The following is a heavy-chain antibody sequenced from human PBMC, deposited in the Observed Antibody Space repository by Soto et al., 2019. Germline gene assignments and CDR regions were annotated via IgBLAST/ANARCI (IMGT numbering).Heavy chain of an antibody. CDR1: GGSISSSSYY. Sequence: SETLSLTCTVSGGSISSSSYYWGWIRQPPGKGLEWIGSIYYSGSTYYNPSLKSRVTISVDKSKNQFSLKLSSVTAADTAVYKWAVITMVGGVITYFNNGGQETLFTVSS. D-gene: IGHD3-10*01. V-gene: IGHV4-39*07. J-gene: IGHJ4*02. CDR3: AVITMVGGVITYFNN. CDR2: IYYSGST.